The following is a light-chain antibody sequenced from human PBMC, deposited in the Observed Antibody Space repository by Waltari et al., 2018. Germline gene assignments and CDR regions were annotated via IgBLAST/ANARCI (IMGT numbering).Light chain of an antibody. CDR3: SSYAGSNNLV. CDR2: EVS. J-gene: IGLJ2*01. V-gene: IGLV2-8*01. Sequence: QSALTQPPSASGSPGQSVTISCTGTSSDVGAYDYVSWYQHHPGKAPKLLISEVSKRPSGVPDRCSGSRSGNTASLTVSGRQAEDEADYYCSSYAGSNNLVFGGGTKLTVL. CDR1: SSDVGAYDY.